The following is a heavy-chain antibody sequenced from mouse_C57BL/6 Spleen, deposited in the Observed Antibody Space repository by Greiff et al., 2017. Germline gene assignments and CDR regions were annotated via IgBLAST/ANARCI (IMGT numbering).Heavy chain of an antibody. V-gene: IGHV1-55*01. CDR2: IYPGSGST. D-gene: IGHD2-1*01. CDR3: ARNPLYLDCYAMDY. CDR1: GYTFTSYW. Sequence: QVQLQQSGAELVKPGASVKMSCKASGYTFTSYWITWVQQRPGQGLEWIGDIYPGSGSTNYNEKFKSKATLTVDTSTSPAFMQLTSLTSEESAVYYCARNPLYLDCYAMDYWGQGTSVTVSS. J-gene: IGHJ4*01.